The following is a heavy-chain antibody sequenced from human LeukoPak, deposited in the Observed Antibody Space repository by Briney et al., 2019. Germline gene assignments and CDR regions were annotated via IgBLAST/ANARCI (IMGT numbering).Heavy chain of an antibody. CDR3: ARLQYGSNQPYIDY. V-gene: IGHV4-59*01. J-gene: IGHJ4*02. D-gene: IGHD3-10*01. CDR1: GGSISSYY. Sequence: SETLSLTCTVSGGSISSYYWSWIRQPPGKGLEWIGYIYYSGSTNYNPSLKSRVTISVDTSKNQFSLKLSSVTAADTAVYYCARLQYGSNQPYIDYWGQGTLVSVSS. CDR2: IYYSGST.